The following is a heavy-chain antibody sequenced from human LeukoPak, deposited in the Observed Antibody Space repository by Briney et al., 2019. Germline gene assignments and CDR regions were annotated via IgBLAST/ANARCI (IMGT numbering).Heavy chain of an antibody. CDR3: ARDVLHNWFDT. J-gene: IGHJ5*02. CDR1: GITFGNNW. CDR2: INSDGGGA. Sequence: GGSLRLSCAASGITFGNNWMHWVRQGPGKGPVWISRINSDGGGAIYADSVKGRFTVSRDNAKNTLYLQMNSLRAEDTAVYYCARDVLHNWFDTWGQGTLVTVSS. V-gene: IGHV3-74*01.